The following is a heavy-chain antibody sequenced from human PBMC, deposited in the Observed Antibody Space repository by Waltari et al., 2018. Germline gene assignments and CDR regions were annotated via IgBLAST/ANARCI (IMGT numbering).Heavy chain of an antibody. V-gene: IGHV1-46*03. Sequence: FTSYYMHWVRQPPGQGHEWMGIINTSGSSTSSAQKFQGRVTMTRDTSTRTVYMELGILRSEDTAVYYCAIGISSSSSGRMDYWGQGTLVTVSS. CDR1: FTSYY. CDR2: INTSGSST. J-gene: IGHJ4*02. D-gene: IGHD6-6*01. CDR3: AIGISSSSSGRMDY.